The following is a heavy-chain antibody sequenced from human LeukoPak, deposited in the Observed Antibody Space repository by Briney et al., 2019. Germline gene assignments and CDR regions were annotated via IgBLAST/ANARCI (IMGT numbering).Heavy chain of an antibody. Sequence: GGSLRLSCAASGFTFSSYGMHWVRRAPGKGLEWVAFIRYDGGNKYYADSVQGRFTISRDNSKNTLYLHMNSLRGEDTAVYYCAKDLASMTYFDYWGQGTLVTVSS. CDR3: AKDLASMTYFDY. J-gene: IGHJ4*02. D-gene: IGHD6-6*01. CDR2: IRYDGGNK. CDR1: GFTFSSYG. V-gene: IGHV3-30*02.